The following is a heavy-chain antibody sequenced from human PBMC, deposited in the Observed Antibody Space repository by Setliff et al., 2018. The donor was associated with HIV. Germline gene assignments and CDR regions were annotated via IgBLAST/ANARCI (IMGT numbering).Heavy chain of an antibody. CDR1: GYTFTSYG. D-gene: IGHD3-22*01. CDR3: ARYDSSGYYPSNYYYGMDV. CDR2: ISALNGRT. J-gene: IGHJ6*02. V-gene: IGHV1-18*01. Sequence: GGSVKVSCKASGYTFTSYGISWVRQAPGQGLEWMGWISALNGRTNYAQKLQGRVTMTTDTSTSTVYMDLRSLRSDDTAVYYCARYDSSGYYPSNYYYGMDVWGQGTTVTVSS.